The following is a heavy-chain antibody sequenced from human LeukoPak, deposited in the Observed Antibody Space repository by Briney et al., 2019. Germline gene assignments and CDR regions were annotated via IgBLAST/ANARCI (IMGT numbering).Heavy chain of an antibody. CDR1: GFTFSSYS. D-gene: IGHD3-9*01. J-gene: IGHJ4*02. Sequence: PGGSLRLSCAASGFTFSSYSMNWVRQAPGKGLEWVSSISSSSSYIYYADSVKGRFTISRDNAKNSLYLQMNSLRAEDTAVYYCARGVYDILTGYLTYFDYWGQGTLVSLSS. V-gene: IGHV3-21*01. CDR2: ISSSSSYI. CDR3: ARGVYDILTGYLTYFDY.